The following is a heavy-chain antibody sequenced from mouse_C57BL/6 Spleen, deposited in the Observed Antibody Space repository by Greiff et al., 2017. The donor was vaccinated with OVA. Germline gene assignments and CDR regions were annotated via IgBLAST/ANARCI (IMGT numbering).Heavy chain of an antibody. CDR2: IDPSDSYT. D-gene: IGHD1-2*01. CDR1: GYTFTSYW. CDR3: ARGWDYDGSAWFAY. J-gene: IGHJ3*01. Sequence: QVQLQQPGAELVKPGASVKLSCKASGYTFTSYWMQWVKQRPGQGLEWIGEIDPSDSYTNYTPKFKGKAPLTVDTSSSTAYMQLSSLTSEDSAVYYCARGWDYDGSAWFAYWGQGTLVTVSA. V-gene: IGHV1-50*01.